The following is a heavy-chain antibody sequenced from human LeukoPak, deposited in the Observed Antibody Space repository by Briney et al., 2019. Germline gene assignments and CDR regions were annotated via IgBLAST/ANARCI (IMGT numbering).Heavy chain of an antibody. CDR1: GGSFSGYY. CDR3: ARAPKYSSGWYWGDYFDY. V-gene: IGHV4-34*01. Sequence: PSETLSLTCAVYGGSFSGYYWSWIRQPPGKGLEWIGEINHSGSTNYNPSLKSRVTISVDTSKNQFSLKLSSVTAADTAVYYCARAPKYSSGWYWGDYFDYWGQGTLVTVSS. CDR2: INHSGST. J-gene: IGHJ4*02. D-gene: IGHD6-19*01.